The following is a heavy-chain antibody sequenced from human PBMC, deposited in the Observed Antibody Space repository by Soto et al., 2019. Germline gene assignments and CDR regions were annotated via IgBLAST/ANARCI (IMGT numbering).Heavy chain of an antibody. CDR2: IYPGDSDT. CDR1: GYSFTNHW. J-gene: IGHJ4*02. D-gene: IGHD1-1*01. V-gene: IGHV5-51*01. Sequence: PGESLKISCKGSGYSFTNHWIGWVRQMPGKGLEWMGIIYPGDSDTNYSPSFQGQVTISADKSISTAYLQWSSLKASDTAIYYCSRHRLLDNWTEWRAFVYWGQGTLVTVSS. CDR3: SRHRLLDNWTEWRAFVY.